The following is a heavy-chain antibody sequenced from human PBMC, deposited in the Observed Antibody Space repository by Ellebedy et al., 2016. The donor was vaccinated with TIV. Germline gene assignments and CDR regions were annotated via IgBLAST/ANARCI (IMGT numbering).Heavy chain of an antibody. D-gene: IGHD3-3*01. V-gene: IGHV3-15*05. Sequence: GESLKISCAASGFTFSNVWMNWVRQAPGKGLEWVGRIKRRLEGGTTDHAAAVKGRFSISRDDSKNTLYLQMNSLRTEDTAVYYYTTENFGVGARMYFGLDVWGQGTTVIVSS. CDR3: TTENFGVGARMYFGLDV. CDR1: GFTFSNVW. CDR2: IKRRLEGGTT. J-gene: IGHJ6*02.